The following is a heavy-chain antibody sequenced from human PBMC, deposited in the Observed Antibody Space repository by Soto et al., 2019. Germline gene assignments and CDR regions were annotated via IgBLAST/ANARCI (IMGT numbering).Heavy chain of an antibody. D-gene: IGHD6-13*01. CDR3: AIRIAAAFYYYYGMDV. CDR2: IIPIFGTA. V-gene: IGHV1-69*01. Sequence: QVQLVQSGAEVKKPGSSVKVSCKASGGTFSSYAISWVRQAPGQGLEWMGGIIPIFGTANYAQKFQGRVTITADESTSTAYMEPSSLRSEDTAVYYCAIRIAAAFYYYYGMDVWGQGTTVTVSS. J-gene: IGHJ6*02. CDR1: GGTFSSYA.